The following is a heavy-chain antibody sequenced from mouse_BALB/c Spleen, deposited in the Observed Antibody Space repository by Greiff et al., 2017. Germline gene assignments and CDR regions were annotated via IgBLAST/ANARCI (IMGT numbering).Heavy chain of an antibody. D-gene: IGHD2-1*01. CDR2: ISSGSSTI. J-gene: IGHJ4*01. CDR1: GFTFSSFG. CDR3: ARLGYYYGNYERGLDAMDY. Sequence: EVKLMESGGGLVQPGGSRKLSCAASGFTFSSFGMHWVRQAPEKGLEWVAYISSGSSTIYYADTVKGRFTISRDNPKNTLFLQMTSLRSEDTAMYYCARLGYYYGNYERGLDAMDYWGQGTSVTVSS. V-gene: IGHV5-17*02.